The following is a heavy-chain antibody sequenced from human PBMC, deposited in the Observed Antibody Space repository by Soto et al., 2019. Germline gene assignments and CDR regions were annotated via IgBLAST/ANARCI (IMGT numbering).Heavy chain of an antibody. J-gene: IGHJ4*02. CDR1: GFTFGDYA. Sequence: PGGSLRLSCTASGFTFGDYAMSWFRQAPGKGLEWVGFIRSKAYGGTTEYAASVKGRFTISRDDSKSIAYLQMNSLKTEDTAVYYCTRVSAAYYDILTGYYYFDYWGQGTLVTVSS. D-gene: IGHD3-9*01. CDR3: TRVSAAYYDILTGYYYFDY. CDR2: IRSKAYGGTT. V-gene: IGHV3-49*03.